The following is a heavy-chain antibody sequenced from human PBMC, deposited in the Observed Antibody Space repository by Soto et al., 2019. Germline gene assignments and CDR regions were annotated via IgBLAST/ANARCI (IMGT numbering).Heavy chain of an antibody. CDR3: ARGREQWLVSAFDI. J-gene: IGHJ3*02. V-gene: IGHV4-34*01. D-gene: IGHD6-19*01. CDR1: GGSFSTYY. CDR2: ISASGST. Sequence: QVQLHQWGARLLKSSETLSLTCAVYGGSFSTYYWSWIRQCPGKRLEWIGEISASGSTNYHPSLKSRVTISLDTSKSHFSLKLNFVTAADTALYYCARGREQWLVSAFDIWDQGTMVTVSS.